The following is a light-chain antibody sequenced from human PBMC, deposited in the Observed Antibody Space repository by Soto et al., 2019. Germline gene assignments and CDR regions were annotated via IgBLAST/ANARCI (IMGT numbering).Light chain of an antibody. CDR1: SSNIGAGYD. CDR2: GNS. V-gene: IGLV1-40*01. Sequence: QSVLTQPPSVSGAPGQRVTISCTGRSSNIGAGYDVHWCQQLPGTAPKLLIYGNSNRPSGVPDRFSGSKSGTSASLAITGLQAEDEADYYCQSYDGSLREVFGTGTKVTVL. J-gene: IGLJ1*01. CDR3: QSYDGSLREV.